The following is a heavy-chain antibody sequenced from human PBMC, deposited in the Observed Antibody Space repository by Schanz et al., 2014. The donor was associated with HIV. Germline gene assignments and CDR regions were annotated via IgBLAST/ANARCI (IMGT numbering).Heavy chain of an antibody. V-gene: IGHV3-30*18. CDR2: ISYDGRNK. D-gene: IGHD3-22*01. Sequence: QVQLVESGGGVAQPGRSLRLSCAASGFTFSTYGMHWVRQAPGKGLEWVAVISYDGRNKYYADSVKGRFTISRDNSKNTLYLQLKSLRAEDRAVYYCAKDRNYYDDRYLGKGNYYYYYGMDVWGQGTTVTVS. CDR1: GFTFSTYG. J-gene: IGHJ6*02. CDR3: AKDRNYYDDRYLGKGNYYYYYGMDV.